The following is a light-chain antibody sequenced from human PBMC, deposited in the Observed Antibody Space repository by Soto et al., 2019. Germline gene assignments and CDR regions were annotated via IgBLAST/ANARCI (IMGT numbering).Light chain of an antibody. CDR1: QSVDSY. Sequence: ELVLTQSPATLSLSPGDRATLSCRASQSVDSYLAWYQQKVGQAPRLLIYDASNRATGIPARFSGSGSGTEFTLTIRSLEPEDFAVYYCKQRGNWPSFGGGTKVEI. CDR2: DAS. CDR3: KQRGNWPS. J-gene: IGKJ4*01. V-gene: IGKV3-11*01.